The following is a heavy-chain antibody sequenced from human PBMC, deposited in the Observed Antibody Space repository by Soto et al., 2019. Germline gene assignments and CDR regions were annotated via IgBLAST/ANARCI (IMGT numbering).Heavy chain of an antibody. D-gene: IGHD3-22*01. V-gene: IGHV3-43*01. CDR2: ISWDGGST. CDR1: GFTFDDYT. Sequence: PGGSLRLSCAASGFTFDDYTMHWVRQAPGKGLEWVSLISWDGGSTYYADSVKGRFTISRDNSKNSLYLQMNSLRTEDTALYYCATTAYDSSGYPHWGQGTLVTVSS. CDR3: ATTAYDSSGYPH. J-gene: IGHJ4*02.